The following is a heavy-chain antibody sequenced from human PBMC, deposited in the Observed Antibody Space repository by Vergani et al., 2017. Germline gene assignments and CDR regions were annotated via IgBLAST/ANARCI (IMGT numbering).Heavy chain of an antibody. D-gene: IGHD3-10*01. J-gene: IGHJ2*01. CDR2: ISGSGGST. CDR3: ARDTRITMVRGAPYWYFDL. V-gene: IGHV3-23*04. CDR1: GFTFSSYA. Sequence: EVQLVESGGGLVQPGGSLRLSCAASGFTFSSYAMSWVRQAPGKGLEWVSAISGSGGSTYYADSVKGRFTISRDNSKNTLYLQMNSLRAEDTAVYYCARDTRITMVRGAPYWYFDLWGRGTLVTVSS.